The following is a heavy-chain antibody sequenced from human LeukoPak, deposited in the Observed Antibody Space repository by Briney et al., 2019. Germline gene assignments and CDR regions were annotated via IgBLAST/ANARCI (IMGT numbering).Heavy chain of an antibody. Sequence: GASVKVSCKASGYTLTSYGLSWVRQAPGQGLAWMGWINAYNGNTNYAQKLQGRVTMTTDTSTSTAYMELRSLRSDDTAVYYCARDGASWVTSDAFDIWGQGTMVTVSS. D-gene: IGHD2-21*01. CDR1: GYTLTSYG. J-gene: IGHJ3*02. CDR2: INAYNGNT. CDR3: ARDGASWVTSDAFDI. V-gene: IGHV1-18*01.